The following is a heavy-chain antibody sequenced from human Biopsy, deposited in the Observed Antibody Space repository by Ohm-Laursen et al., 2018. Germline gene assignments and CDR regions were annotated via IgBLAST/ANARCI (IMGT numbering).Heavy chain of an antibody. V-gene: IGHV4-59*01. CDR2: ISYTGGI. CDR1: GGSISGYH. J-gene: IGHJ4*02. D-gene: IGHD2-2*01. Sequence: PGTLSLTCTVSGGSISGYHWSWIRKSPGKGLEWLAYISYTGGITSNPSLNGRATMSLDTSKNQFSLRLIYVTVAGTAVYYCARMPHFDYWGQGILVTVSS. CDR3: ARMPHFDY.